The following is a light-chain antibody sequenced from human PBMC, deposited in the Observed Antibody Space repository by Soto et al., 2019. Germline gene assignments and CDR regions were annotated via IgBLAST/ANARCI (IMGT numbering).Light chain of an antibody. Sequence: QSALTQPPSASGSPGQSVTISCTGTSSDVGGYNYVSWYQQHPGKAPKLMIYEVSKRPSGVPDRFSGSKSGNTAPLTVSGRQAEDDADYYCSSYAGSNNYVFGTGTKVTVL. CDR3: SSYAGSNNYV. J-gene: IGLJ1*01. V-gene: IGLV2-8*01. CDR1: SSDVGGYNY. CDR2: EVS.